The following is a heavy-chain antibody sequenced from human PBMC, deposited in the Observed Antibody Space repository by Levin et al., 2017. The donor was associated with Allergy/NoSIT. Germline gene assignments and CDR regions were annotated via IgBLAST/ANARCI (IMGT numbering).Heavy chain of an antibody. Sequence: GESLKISCAASGFTFSSYSMNWVRQAPGKGLEWVSSISSSSSYIYYADSVKGRFTISRDNAKNSLYLQMNSLRAEDTAVYYCARDQGIRFLEWLLFDGMDVWGQGTTVTVSS. V-gene: IGHV3-21*01. CDR2: ISSSSSYI. D-gene: IGHD3-3*01. CDR1: GFTFSSYS. CDR3: ARDQGIRFLEWLLFDGMDV. J-gene: IGHJ6*02.